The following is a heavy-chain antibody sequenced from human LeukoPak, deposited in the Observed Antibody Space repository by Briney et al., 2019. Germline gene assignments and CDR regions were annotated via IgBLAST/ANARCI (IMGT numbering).Heavy chain of an antibody. CDR2: ISRSSDYT. Sequence: GGSLRLSCEGSAFIFSGHWMNWVRQAPGKGLEWVSYISRSSDYTNYADSVKGRFTISRDNAKNSLYLQMNSLRAEDTAVYYCARDEVNCSGGSCYRYWYFDLWGRGTLVTVSS. CDR1: AFIFSGHW. V-gene: IGHV3-21*05. D-gene: IGHD2-15*01. CDR3: ARDEVNCSGGSCYRYWYFDL. J-gene: IGHJ2*01.